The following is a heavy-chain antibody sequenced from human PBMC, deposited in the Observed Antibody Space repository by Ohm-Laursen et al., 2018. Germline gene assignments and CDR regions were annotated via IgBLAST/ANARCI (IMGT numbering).Heavy chain of an antibody. CDR1: GFTFDDYA. D-gene: IGHD5-12*01. CDR2: ISWNSGSI. CDR3: ARGFTSVANTGVQCFQH. Sequence: SLRLSCAASGFTFDDYAMHWVRQAPGRGLEWVSGISWNSGSIGYADSVKGRFTISRDDSKNTLYLQMNSLRAEDTAVYHCARGFTSVANTGVQCFQHWGQGTLVTVSS. V-gene: IGHV3-9*01. J-gene: IGHJ1*01.